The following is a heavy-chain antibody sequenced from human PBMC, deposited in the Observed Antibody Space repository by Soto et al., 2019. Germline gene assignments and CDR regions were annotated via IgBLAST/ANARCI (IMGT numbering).Heavy chain of an antibody. V-gene: IGHV4-4*02. CDR1: SGSISSSNW. J-gene: IGHJ4*02. D-gene: IGHD3-9*01. CDR2: IYHSGST. CDR3: AREGGYYDILTGYSYYFDY. Sequence: QVQLQESGPGLVKPSGTLSLTCAVSSGSISSSNWWSWVRQPPGKGLEWIGEIYHSGSTNYNPSPRSRATISVDKSKNPFSLKLSSVTAADTAVYYCAREGGYYDILTGYSYYFDYWGQGTLVTVSS.